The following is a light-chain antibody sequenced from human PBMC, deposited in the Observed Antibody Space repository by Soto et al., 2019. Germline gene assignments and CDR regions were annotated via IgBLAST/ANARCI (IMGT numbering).Light chain of an antibody. CDR2: GAS. J-gene: IGKJ2*01. CDR1: QSIRSD. CDR3: QHYNSWPYT. Sequence: EIVMTQSPVSLSVSPGERATFSCRASQSIRSDLAWYQQKPGQAPRLLIYGASTKATGIPARFSGSGSGTEFTLTISRLQAEDCAVYYCQHYNSWPYTFGQGTTLE. V-gene: IGKV3-15*01.